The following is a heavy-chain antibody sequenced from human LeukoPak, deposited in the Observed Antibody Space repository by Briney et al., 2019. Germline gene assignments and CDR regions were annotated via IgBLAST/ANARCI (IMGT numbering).Heavy chain of an antibody. CDR3: AREDQYSSSSGDY. Sequence: SQTLSLTCTVSGGSISSGDYYWSWIRQPPGKGPEWIGYIYYSGSTYYNPSLKSRVTISVDTSKNQFSLKLSSVTAADTAVYYCAREDQYSSSSGDYWGQGTLVTVSS. CDR2: IYYSGST. CDR1: GGSISSGDYY. V-gene: IGHV4-30-4*08. J-gene: IGHJ4*02. D-gene: IGHD6-6*01.